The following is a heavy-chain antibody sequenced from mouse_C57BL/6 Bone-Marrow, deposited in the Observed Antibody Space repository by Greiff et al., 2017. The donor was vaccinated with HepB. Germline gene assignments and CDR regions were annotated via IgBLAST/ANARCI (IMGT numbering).Heavy chain of an antibody. D-gene: IGHD2-3*01. Sequence: VKPGASVKISCKASGYSFTDYNMNWVKQSNGKSLEGIGVINPNYGTTSYNQKFKGKATLTVDQASSTAYMQPNSLTSEDSAVYYCARLTPDGYGGRYFDYWGQGTTLTVSS. J-gene: IGHJ2*01. V-gene: IGHV1-39*01. CDR1: GYSFTDYN. CDR3: ARLTPDGYGGRYFDY. CDR2: INPNYGTT.